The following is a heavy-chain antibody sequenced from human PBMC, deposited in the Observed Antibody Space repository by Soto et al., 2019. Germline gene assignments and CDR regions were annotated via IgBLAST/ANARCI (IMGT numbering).Heavy chain of an antibody. CDR1: GGSISSGGYY. J-gene: IGHJ5*02. CDR3: ARAQVLLSFGELPYGGWFDP. D-gene: IGHD3-10*01. Sequence: SETLSLTCSVSGGSISSGGYYWSWIRQHPGKGLEWIGYIYYSGSTYYNPSLKSRVTISVDTSKNQFSLKLSSVTAADTAVYYCARAQVLLSFGELPYGGWFDPWGQGTLVTVSS. CDR2: IYYSGST. V-gene: IGHV4-31*03.